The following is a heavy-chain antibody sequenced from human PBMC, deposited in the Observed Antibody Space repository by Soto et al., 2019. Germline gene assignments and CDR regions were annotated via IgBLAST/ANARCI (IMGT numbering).Heavy chain of an antibody. J-gene: IGHJ6*03. V-gene: IGHV3-30*18. CDR1: GFTFSSYG. Sequence: QVQLVESGGGVVQPGRSLRLCCAASGFTFSSYGMHWVRQAPGKGLEWVAVISYDGSNKYYPDSVKGRFTISRDNSKNTLYLQMNSLRAEDTAVYYCAKDPFGNSVYYYYMDVWGKGTTVTVSS. CDR3: AKDPFGNSVYYYYMDV. D-gene: IGHD1-7*01. CDR2: ISYDGSNK.